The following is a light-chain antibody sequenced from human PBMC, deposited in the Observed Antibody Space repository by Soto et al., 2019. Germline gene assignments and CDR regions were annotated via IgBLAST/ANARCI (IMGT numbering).Light chain of an antibody. V-gene: IGKV4-1*01. CDR2: WAS. Sequence: DIVMTQSPDSLAVSLGERATINCKSSQSVLYNSNSKNYLAWYQQKVGQPTKLLIYWASTRESGVPDRFSGSGSGTDFTLTISSLQAEDVAVYYCQQYYSPPLTFGGGTKVDIK. J-gene: IGKJ4*01. CDR1: QSVLYNSNSKNY. CDR3: QQYYSPPLT.